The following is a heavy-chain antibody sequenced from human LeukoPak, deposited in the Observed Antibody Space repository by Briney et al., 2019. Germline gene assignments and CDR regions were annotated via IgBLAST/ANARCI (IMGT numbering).Heavy chain of an antibody. D-gene: IGHD5-18*01. CDR2: INHSGST. CDR1: GGSISSSSYY. V-gene: IGHV4-39*07. Sequence: SETLSLTCTVSGGSISSSSYYWGWIRQPPGKGLEWIGEINHSGSTNYNPSLKSRVTISVDTSKNQFSLKLSSVTAADTAVYYCARPEDSYGCPWFDPWGQGTLVTVSS. CDR3: ARPEDSYGCPWFDP. J-gene: IGHJ5*02.